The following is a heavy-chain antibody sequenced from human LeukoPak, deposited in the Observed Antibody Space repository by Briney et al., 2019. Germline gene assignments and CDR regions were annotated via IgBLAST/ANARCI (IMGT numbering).Heavy chain of an antibody. CDR1: GFTLSRYW. CDR2: INSDGSST. V-gene: IGHV3-74*01. CDR3: AKGGATVIDY. D-gene: IGHD4-17*01. Sequence: GGSLRLSCAASGFTLSRYWMHWVRQAPGKGLVWVSRINSDGSSTTSADSVKGRFTISRDNAKNTLYLQMNSLRAEDTAVYYCAKGGATVIDYWGQGTLVTVSS. J-gene: IGHJ4*02.